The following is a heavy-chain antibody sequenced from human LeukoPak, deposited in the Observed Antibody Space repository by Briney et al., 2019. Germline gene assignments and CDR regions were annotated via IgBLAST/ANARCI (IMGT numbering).Heavy chain of an antibody. Sequence: SETLSLTCTVSGGSISSHYWTWIRQPPGKGLEWIGYIHYSGTTNYNPSLKSRVTISVDTSRTRLSLRLSSVTAADTAVYYCARGGYCSSTSCYVFDSWGQGTLVTVSS. CDR1: GGSISSHY. D-gene: IGHD2-2*01. CDR2: IHYSGTT. V-gene: IGHV4-59*11. CDR3: ARGGYCSSTSCYVFDS. J-gene: IGHJ4*02.